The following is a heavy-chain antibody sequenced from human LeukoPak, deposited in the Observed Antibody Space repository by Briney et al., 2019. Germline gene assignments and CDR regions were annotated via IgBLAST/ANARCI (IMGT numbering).Heavy chain of an antibody. D-gene: IGHD3/OR15-3a*01. Sequence: GVSLRLSCAASGFTFSNAWMSWVRQAPGRGLEGVGRIKRKGDDGTIDYAAPVKGRLSVSRDDSKNMLYLQMNSLKSEDTAVYYCTAGTGRSDFDYWGQGTLVTVSS. J-gene: IGHJ4*02. CDR1: GFTFSNAW. V-gene: IGHV3-15*01. CDR2: IKRKGDDGTI. CDR3: TAGTGRSDFDY.